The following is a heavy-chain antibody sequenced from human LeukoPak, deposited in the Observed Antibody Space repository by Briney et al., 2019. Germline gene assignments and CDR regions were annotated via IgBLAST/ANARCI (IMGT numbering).Heavy chain of an antibody. J-gene: IGHJ4*02. CDR1: GGSISSATYY. CDR2: IYHSGST. Sequence: SETLSLTCTVSGGSISSATYYWDWIRQPPGKGLEWIGYIYHSGSTYYNPSLKSRVTISVDRSKNQFSLKLSSVTAADTAVYYCARGWFGEYYFDYWGQGTLVTVSS. CDR3: ARGWFGEYYFDY. V-gene: IGHV4-30-2*01. D-gene: IGHD3-10*01.